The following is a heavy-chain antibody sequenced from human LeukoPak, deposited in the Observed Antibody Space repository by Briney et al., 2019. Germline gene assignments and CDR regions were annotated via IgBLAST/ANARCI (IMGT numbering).Heavy chain of an antibody. CDR3: ARPHYDILTGYGAFDY. Sequence: GRSLRLSCAASGFTFSSYAMHRVRQAPGKGLEWVAVISYDGSNKYYADSVKGRFTISRDNSKNTLYLQMNSLRAEDTAVYYCARPHYDILTGYGAFDYWGQGTLVTVSS. CDR2: ISYDGSNK. CDR1: GFTFSSYA. J-gene: IGHJ4*02. V-gene: IGHV3-30-3*01. D-gene: IGHD3-9*01.